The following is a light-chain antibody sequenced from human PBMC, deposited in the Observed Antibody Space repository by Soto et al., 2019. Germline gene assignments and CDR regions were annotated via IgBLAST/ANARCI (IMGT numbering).Light chain of an antibody. Sequence: IGLTQSAFTLSVSLGESATLSCRASQSFXDKFDCYQQKPGQAPRILISHASTRATGIAARLSGSGSGKELTLIISSLQSEAFAAYYCQQYNNCPPWTFGQGTKVDIK. CDR2: HAS. CDR3: QQYNNCPPWT. CDR1: QSFXDK. J-gene: IGKJ1*01. V-gene: IGKV3-15*01.